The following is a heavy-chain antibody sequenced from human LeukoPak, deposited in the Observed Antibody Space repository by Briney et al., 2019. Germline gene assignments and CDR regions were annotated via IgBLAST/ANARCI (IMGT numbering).Heavy chain of an antibody. CDR1: GFTFSSHW. V-gene: IGHV3-7*05. CDR3: ARDPGNHSGA. D-gene: IGHD6-19*01. Sequence: GGSLRLSCAASGFTFSSHWMIWVRQAPGKGLEWVASIKQDGSEKYYVDSVRGRFTISRDNAKNSLYLQMNALRAEDTAMYYCARDPGNHSGAWGQGTLVTVSS. CDR2: IKQDGSEK. J-gene: IGHJ5*02.